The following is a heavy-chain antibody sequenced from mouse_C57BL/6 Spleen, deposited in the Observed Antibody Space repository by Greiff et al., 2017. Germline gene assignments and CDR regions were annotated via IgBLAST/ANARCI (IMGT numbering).Heavy chain of an antibody. CDR3: ARTVFYYGYGYYAMGY. Sequence: LQWFGVLFPGSGSTNYNEKFKGKATFTADTSSNTAYMQLRSLTTEHSHTYYCARTVFYYGYGYYAMGYWGQGTSVTGSS. V-gene: IGHV1-9*01. CDR2: LFPGSGST. J-gene: IGHJ4*01. D-gene: IGHD2-2*01.